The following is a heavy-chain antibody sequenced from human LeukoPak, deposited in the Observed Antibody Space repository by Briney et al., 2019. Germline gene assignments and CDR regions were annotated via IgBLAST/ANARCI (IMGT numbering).Heavy chain of an antibody. D-gene: IGHD3-10*01. J-gene: IGHJ5*02. CDR3: ARYYRHPIDP. CDR1: GGSFSGYY. Sequence: SETLSLTCAVYGGSFSGYYWSWIRQPPGKGLEWIGEINHRGSTNYNPSLKSRVTISVDTSKNQFSLKLRSVTAADTAVYYCARYYRHPIDPWGQGTLVTVSS. V-gene: IGHV4-34*01. CDR2: INHRGST.